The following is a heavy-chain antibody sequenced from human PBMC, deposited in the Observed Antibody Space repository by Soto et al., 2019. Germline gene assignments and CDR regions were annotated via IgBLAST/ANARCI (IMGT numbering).Heavy chain of an antibody. CDR2: FYYSGSN. Sequence: QVQLQESGPGLVKPSETLSLTCTVSGDSIRNYYWSWIRQPPGKGLEWIANFYYSGSNNYNPSLKSQVTMPVDTSKNQFPLKLSSVTAADTAVYYCASAHSGYDRLWSWGQGTLVTVSS. CDR3: ASAHSGYDRLWS. V-gene: IGHV4-59*08. D-gene: IGHD5-12*01. J-gene: IGHJ4*02. CDR1: GDSIRNYY.